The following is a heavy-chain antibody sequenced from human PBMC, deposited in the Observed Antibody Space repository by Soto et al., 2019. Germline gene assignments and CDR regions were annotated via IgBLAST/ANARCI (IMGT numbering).Heavy chain of an antibody. V-gene: IGHV4-39*01. CDR1: GGSISSSSYY. CDR3: ARVDYDSSGYLDY. J-gene: IGHJ4*02. CDR2: IYYSGST. D-gene: IGHD3-22*01. Sequence: SETLSLTCTVSGGSISSSSYYWGWIRQPPGKGLEWIGSIYYSGSTYYNPSLKSRVTISVDTSKNQFSLKLSSVTAADTAVYYCARVDYDSSGYLDYWGQGTLVTVSS.